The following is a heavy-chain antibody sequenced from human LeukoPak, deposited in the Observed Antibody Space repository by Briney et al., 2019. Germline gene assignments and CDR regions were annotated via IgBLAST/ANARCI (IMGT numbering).Heavy chain of an antibody. CDR3: ARLLPIDY. CDR1: GFTFTYAS. CDR2: IKSKIGGGTT. V-gene: IGHV3-15*01. J-gene: IGHJ4*02. D-gene: IGHD2-15*01. Sequence: GGSLRLSCTASGFTFTYASINWVRQAPGKGLEWVGRIKSKIGGGTTEYAAPVTGRFTISRDDSKNTVYLQMDSLKTEDTAVYFCARLLPIDYWGQGTLVTVSP.